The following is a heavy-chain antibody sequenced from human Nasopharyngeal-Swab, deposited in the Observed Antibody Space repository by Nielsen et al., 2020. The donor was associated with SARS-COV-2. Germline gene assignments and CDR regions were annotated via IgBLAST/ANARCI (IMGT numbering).Heavy chain of an antibody. CDR1: GVSITSQY. CDR2: ISHNSGT. D-gene: IGHD3-3*01. J-gene: IGHJ6*02. Sequence: SETLSLTCTVSGVSITSQYWSWIRQPPGKGLEWIGYISHNSGTSYNPSLKSRVAMFMDTSKNQFSLRLRSVTAADTAVYYCMREARPDDFWSDYYDYFYYGMDVWGQGTTVTVSS. V-gene: IGHV4-59*11. CDR3: MREARPDDFWSDYYDYFYYGMDV.